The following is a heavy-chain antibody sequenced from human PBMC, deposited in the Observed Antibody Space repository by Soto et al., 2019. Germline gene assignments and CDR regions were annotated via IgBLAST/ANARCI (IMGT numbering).Heavy chain of an antibody. CDR3: AREMYYDILTGTLTDYYYGMDV. CDR2: INPNSGGT. V-gene: IGHV1-2*04. J-gene: IGHJ6*02. D-gene: IGHD3-9*01. CDR1: GYTFTGYY. Sequence: ASVKVSCKASGYTFTGYYMHWVRQAPGQGLEWMGWINPNSGGTNYAQKFQGWVTMTRDTSISTAYMELSRLRSDDTAVYYCAREMYYDILTGTLTDYYYGMDVWGQGTTVTVSS.